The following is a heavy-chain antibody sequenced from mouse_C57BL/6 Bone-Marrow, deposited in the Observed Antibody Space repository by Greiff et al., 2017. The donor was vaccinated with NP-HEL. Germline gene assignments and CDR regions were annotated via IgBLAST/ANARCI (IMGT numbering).Heavy chain of an antibody. D-gene: IGHD1-1*01. CDR1: GYTFTSYW. V-gene: IGHV1-59*01. CDR2: IDPSDSYT. CDR3: AREGALLRDYFDN. Sequence: QVQLQQPGAELVRPGTSVKLSCKASGYTFTSYWMHWVKQRPGQGLEWIGVIDPSDSYTNYNQKFKGKATLTVDTSSSTAYMQLSSLTSEGSAVYYCAREGALLRDYFDNGGQGTTLTVSS. J-gene: IGHJ2*01.